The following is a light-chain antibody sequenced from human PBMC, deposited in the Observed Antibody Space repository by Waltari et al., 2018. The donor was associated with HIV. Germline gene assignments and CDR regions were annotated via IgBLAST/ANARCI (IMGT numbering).Light chain of an antibody. CDR1: QGISTY. V-gene: IGKV1D-12*01. CDR3: QQTNSFPFD. CDR2: AAS. J-gene: IGKJ5*01. Sequence: DIHMTQPTSSLSASVGDRVTITCRESQGISTYLAWYQQKPGTAPKLLIYAASRLQSGVPSRFSGSGSETDFTLTISSLQPEDFATYYCQQTNSFPFDFGQGTRLEIK.